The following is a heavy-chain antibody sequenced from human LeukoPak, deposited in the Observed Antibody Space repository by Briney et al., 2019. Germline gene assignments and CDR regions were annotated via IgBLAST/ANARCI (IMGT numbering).Heavy chain of an antibody. V-gene: IGHV3-11*01. CDR2: ISSSGSTI. J-gene: IGHJ4*02. Sequence: PGGSLRLSCAASGFTFSDYYMSWIRQAPGKGLEWVSYISSSGSTIYYADSVKGRFTISRDNAKNSLYLQMNSLRAEDTAVYYCARDVSYDSSGYYYGYYFDYWAREPWSPSPQ. CDR1: GFTFSDYY. CDR3: ARDVSYDSSGYYYGYYFDY. D-gene: IGHD3-22*01.